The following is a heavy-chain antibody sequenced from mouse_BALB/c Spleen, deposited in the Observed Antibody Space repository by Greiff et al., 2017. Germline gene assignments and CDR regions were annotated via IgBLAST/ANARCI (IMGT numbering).Heavy chain of an antibody. CDR3: ARSYYGNSWFAY. V-gene: IGHV3-2*02. CDR1: GYSITSDYA. Sequence: EVQRMESGPGLVKPSQSLSLTCTVTGYSITSDYAWNWIRQFPGNKLEWMGYISYSGSTSYNPSLKSRISITRDTSKNQFFLQLNSVTTEDTATYYCARSYYGNSWFAYWGQGTLVTVSA. J-gene: IGHJ3*01. D-gene: IGHD2-1*01. CDR2: ISYSGST.